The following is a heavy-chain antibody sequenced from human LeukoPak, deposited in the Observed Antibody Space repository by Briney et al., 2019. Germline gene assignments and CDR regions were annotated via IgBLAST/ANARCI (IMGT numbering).Heavy chain of an antibody. Sequence: GGSLRLSCAASGFTFDDFGMSWVRQAPGKGLEWVSGINWNGGRTDYADSVKGRFIISRDNAKNSLYLQMNSLRAEDTALYYCARETTVTTFWFDPWGQGTLVTVSS. D-gene: IGHD4-17*01. CDR2: INWNGGRT. CDR1: GFTFDDFG. J-gene: IGHJ5*02. CDR3: ARETTVTTFWFDP. V-gene: IGHV3-20*04.